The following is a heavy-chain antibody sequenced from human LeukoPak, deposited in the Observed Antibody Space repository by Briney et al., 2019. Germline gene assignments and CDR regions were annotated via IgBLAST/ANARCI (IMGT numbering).Heavy chain of an antibody. V-gene: IGHV4-39*07. CDR3: ARRRYTSGYLDY. Sequence: PSETLSLTCSVSGGSISSTDYYWGWIRQPPGKGLEWIGSIYYTGSTFYNPSLKSRVTISVDTSKSQFSLKLTSVTAADTAVYYCARRRYTSGYLDYWGQGTLVTVSS. CDR1: GGSISSTDYY. CDR2: IYYTGST. J-gene: IGHJ4*02. D-gene: IGHD3-22*01.